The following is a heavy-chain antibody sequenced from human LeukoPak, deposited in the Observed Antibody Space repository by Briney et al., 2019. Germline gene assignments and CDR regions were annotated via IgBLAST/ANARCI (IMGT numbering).Heavy chain of an antibody. CDR3: ASSRLRFLEWLLTFDY. CDR2: IYTSGST. CDR1: GGSISSGSYY. V-gene: IGHV4-61*02. Sequence: PSQTLSLTCTVSGGSISSGSYYWGWGRQPAGRGLEWVGRIYTSGSTNYNPSLKSRVTISVDTSKNQFSLKLSSVTAADTAVYYCASSRLRFLEWLLTFDYWGQGTLVTVST. J-gene: IGHJ4*02. D-gene: IGHD3-3*01.